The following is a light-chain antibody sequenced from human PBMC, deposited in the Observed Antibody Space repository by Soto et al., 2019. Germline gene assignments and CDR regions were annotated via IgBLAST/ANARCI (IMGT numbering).Light chain of an antibody. CDR1: QTVIRNY. J-gene: IGKJ5*01. CDR2: DVY. CDR3: QQRSDWPIT. Sequence: ENVLAPSPGPPSLSPGERAPLSCRASQTVIRNYLAWYQQKPGQAPRLLIYDVYTRATGIPARFSGSGSGTDFTLTITSLEPEDFAVYSCQQRSDWPITFGQGTRLEI. V-gene: IGKV3-11*01.